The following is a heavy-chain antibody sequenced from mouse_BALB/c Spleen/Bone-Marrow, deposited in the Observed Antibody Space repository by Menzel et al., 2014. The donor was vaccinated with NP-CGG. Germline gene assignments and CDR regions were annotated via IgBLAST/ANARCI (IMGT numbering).Heavy chain of an antibody. CDR2: IYPGNSDT. CDR3: TVPYGNYVGYYAMDY. D-gene: IGHD2-1*01. CDR1: GYTFTSYW. Sequence: EVNLVESGTVLARPGASVKMSCKASGYTFTSYWMHWVKQRPGQGLEWIGAIYPGNSDTSYNQKFKGKAKLTAVTSTSTAYMELSSLTNEDSAVYYCTVPYGNYVGYYAMDYRGQGTSVTVSS. V-gene: IGHV1-5*01. J-gene: IGHJ4*01.